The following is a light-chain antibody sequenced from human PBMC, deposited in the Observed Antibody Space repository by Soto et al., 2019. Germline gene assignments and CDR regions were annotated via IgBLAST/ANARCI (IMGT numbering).Light chain of an antibody. CDR2: GAS. CDR1: QSISTY. V-gene: IGKV1-39*01. J-gene: IGKJ1*01. CDR3: QQSHSGKT. Sequence: DIQMTQSPSSLSASVGDRVTISCRASQSISTYLNWYQQKPGKAPKVLIYGASSLPSGVTSRFSGSASETDFTLIISSLQPDDFATYYCQQSHSGKTFGQGTKVEFK.